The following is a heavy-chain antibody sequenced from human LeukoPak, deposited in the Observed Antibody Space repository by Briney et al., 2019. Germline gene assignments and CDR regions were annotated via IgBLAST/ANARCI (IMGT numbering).Heavy chain of an antibody. D-gene: IGHD1-20*01. J-gene: IGHJ5*02. CDR2: ISPFFDIA. CDR1: GGTFSTYG. V-gene: IGHV1-69*04. Sequence: ASVKVSCKASGGTFSTYGISWVRQAPGQGLEWIGRISPFFDIANYAQTFQGRVTITADKSTSTAYMNLSSLRSEDTAIYYCAREFKQSNWNDGHWFDPWGQGTLVTVSS. CDR3: AREFKQSNWNDGHWFDP.